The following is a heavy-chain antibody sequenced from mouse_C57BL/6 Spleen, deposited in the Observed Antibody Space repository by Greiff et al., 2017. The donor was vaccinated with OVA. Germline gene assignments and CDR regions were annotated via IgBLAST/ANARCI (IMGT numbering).Heavy chain of an antibody. Sequence: VKLQESGAELVKPGASVKLSCKASGYTFTSYWMQWVKQRPGQGLEWIGEIDPSDSYTNYNQKFKGKATLTVDTSSSTAYMQLSSLTSEDAAVYYCARRGVTPLDYWGQGTTLTVSS. CDR3: ARRGVTPLDY. CDR1: GYTFTSYW. J-gene: IGHJ2*01. CDR2: IDPSDSYT. D-gene: IGHD2-2*01. V-gene: IGHV1-50*01.